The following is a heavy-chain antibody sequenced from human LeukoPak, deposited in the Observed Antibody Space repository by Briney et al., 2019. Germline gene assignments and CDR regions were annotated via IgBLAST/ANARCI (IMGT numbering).Heavy chain of an antibody. CDR2: IYSGGST. Sequence: PRGSLRLSCAASGFTFSFYGMHWVRQAPGKGLEWVSVIYSGGSTYYADSVKGRFTISRDNSKNTLYLQMNSLRAEDAAVYYCARDPERSWGQGTLVTVSS. CDR3: ARDPERS. J-gene: IGHJ5*02. D-gene: IGHD1-1*01. CDR1: GFTFSFYG. V-gene: IGHV3-53*01.